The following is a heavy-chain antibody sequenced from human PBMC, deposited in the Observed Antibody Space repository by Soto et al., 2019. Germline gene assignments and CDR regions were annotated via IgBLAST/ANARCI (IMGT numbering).Heavy chain of an antibody. D-gene: IGHD4-17*01. CDR1: GGSFSGYY. V-gene: IGHV4-34*09. CDR2: INHSGST. J-gene: IGHJ3*02. Sequence: PSETLSLTCAVYGGSFSGYYWSWIRQPPGKGLEWIGEINHSGSTYYNPSLKSRVTISVDTSKNQFSLKLSSVTAADTAVYYCARAGGTTVVTLAFDIWGQGTMVTVSS. CDR3: ARAGGTTVVTLAFDI.